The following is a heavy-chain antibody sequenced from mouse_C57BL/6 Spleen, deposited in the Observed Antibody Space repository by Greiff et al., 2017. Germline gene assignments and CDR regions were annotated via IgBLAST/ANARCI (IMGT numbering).Heavy chain of an antibody. CDR3: TRDVDYGGSFDY. D-gene: IGHD1-1*02. V-gene: IGHV5-9-1*02. CDR1: GFTFSSYA. Sequence: EVMLVESGEGLVKPGGSLKLSCAASGFTFSSYAMSWVRQTPEKRLEWVAYISSGGDYIYYADTVKGRFTISRDNARNTLYLQMSSLKSEDTAMYYCTRDVDYGGSFDYWGQGTTLTVSS. J-gene: IGHJ2*01. CDR2: ISSGGDYI.